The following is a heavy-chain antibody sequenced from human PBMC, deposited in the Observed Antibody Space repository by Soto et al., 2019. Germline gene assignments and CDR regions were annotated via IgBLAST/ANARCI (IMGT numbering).Heavy chain of an antibody. Sequence: VGSLRLSCATYVFIFSTYSINWLRQAPGRGLEWVSYINSRSTNIYYADSVKGRFTISRDNAKNSLYLQLNSLRDDDTAVYYCAETYDSNDFRFEHWGRATLVIVSS. CDR2: INSRSTNI. V-gene: IGHV3-48*02. J-gene: IGHJ4*02. CDR1: VFIFSTYS. CDR3: AETYDSNDFRFEH. D-gene: IGHD3-3*01.